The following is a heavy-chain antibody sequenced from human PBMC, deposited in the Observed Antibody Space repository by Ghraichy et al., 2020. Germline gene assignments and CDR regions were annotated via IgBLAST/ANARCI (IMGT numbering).Heavy chain of an antibody. V-gene: IGHV1-2*06. Sequence: ASVKVSCKASGYTFTGYYMHWVRQVPGQGLEWMGRINPNSGGTNYAQKFQGRVTMTRDTSISTAYMELSRLRSDDTAVYYCARDSSIYYYYGMDVWGQGTTVTVSS. CDR3: ARDSSIYYYYGMDV. D-gene: IGHD2/OR15-2a*01. CDR1: GYTFTGYY. CDR2: INPNSGGT. J-gene: IGHJ6*02.